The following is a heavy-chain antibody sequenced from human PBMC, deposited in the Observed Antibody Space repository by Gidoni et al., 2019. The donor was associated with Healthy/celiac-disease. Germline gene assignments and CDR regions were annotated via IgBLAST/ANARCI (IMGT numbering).Heavy chain of an antibody. CDR2: IWYDGSNK. D-gene: IGHD1-7*01. Sequence: QVQLVESGGGVVQPGRSLRLSCSASGFTFSSYGLHWVRQARGKGLEWVAVIWYDGSNKYYADSVKGRFTISRDNSKNTLYLQMNSLRAEDTAVYYCARGETGTTLVPWGQGTLVTVSS. CDR3: ARGETGTTLVP. J-gene: IGHJ5*02. CDR1: GFTFSSYG. V-gene: IGHV3-33*01.